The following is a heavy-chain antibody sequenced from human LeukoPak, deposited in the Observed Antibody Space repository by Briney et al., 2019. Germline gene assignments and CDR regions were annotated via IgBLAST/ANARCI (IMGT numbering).Heavy chain of an antibody. CDR1: GFTFSSYW. CDR3: TREGAQLLHPNGMDV. D-gene: IGHD2-2*01. Sequence: GGSLRLSCAASGFTFSSYWMSWVRQAPGKGLEWVANIKQDGSEKYYVDSVRGRFTISRDNAKNSLYLQMNSLRAEDTAVYYCTREGAQLLHPNGMDVWGQGTTVTVSS. J-gene: IGHJ6*02. V-gene: IGHV3-7*01. CDR2: IKQDGSEK.